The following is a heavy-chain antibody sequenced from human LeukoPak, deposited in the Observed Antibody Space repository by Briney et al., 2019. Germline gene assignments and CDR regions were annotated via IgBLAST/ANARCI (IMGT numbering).Heavy chain of an antibody. CDR1: GFTFSSYG. CDR3: AKEGARGYCSSTSCYTNWFDP. J-gene: IGHJ5*02. V-gene: IGHV3-30*02. CDR2: IRYEGSSK. Sequence: GGSLRLSCAASGFTFSSYGMHWVRQAPDKGLEWVAFIRYEGSSKYYADSVKGRFTISRDNSKNTLYLQMNSLRAEDTAVYYCAKEGARGYCSSTSCYTNWFDPWGQGTLVTVSS. D-gene: IGHD2-2*01.